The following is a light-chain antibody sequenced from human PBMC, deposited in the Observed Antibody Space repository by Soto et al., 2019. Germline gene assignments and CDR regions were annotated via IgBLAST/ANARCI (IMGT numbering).Light chain of an antibody. V-gene: IGKV1-5*03. Sequence: DSQMTQYHSTLSASIGDRVTITCRVGQGISSWLAWYQQKPGKAPKLLISKTSTLQSGVPPRFRVSGPGTEYALTISSLQPDDFATYYCQHYESYPMTFGGGTKVEIK. J-gene: IGKJ4*01. CDR2: KTS. CDR3: QHYESYPMT. CDR1: QGISSW.